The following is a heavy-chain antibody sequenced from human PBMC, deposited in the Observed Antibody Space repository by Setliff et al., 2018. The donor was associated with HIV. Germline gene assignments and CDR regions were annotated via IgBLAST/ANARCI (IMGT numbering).Heavy chain of an antibody. CDR3: ARGGQYSGDYLPRDYYMDV. D-gene: IGHD1-26*01. Sequence: GASVKVSCKASGYTFTNFYIHWVRQAPGQGLEWLGMINPSGGSTTYAQKFQGRVTMTSDMSTSTVYIDLSSLGSEDTAMYYCARGGQYSGDYLPRDYYMDVWGKGTTVTVSS. V-gene: IGHV1-46*01. J-gene: IGHJ6*03. CDR2: INPSGGST. CDR1: GYTFTNFY.